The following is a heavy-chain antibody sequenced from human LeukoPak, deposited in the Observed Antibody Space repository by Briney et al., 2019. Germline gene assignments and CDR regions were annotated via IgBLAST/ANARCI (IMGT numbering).Heavy chain of an antibody. D-gene: IGHD3-3*01. CDR2: IWYDGSNK. Sequence: QTGRSLRLSCAAYGFTFSSYGMHWVRQAPGKGLEWVAVIWYDGSNKYYADSVKGRFTISRDNSKNTLYLQMNSLRAEDTAVYYCAASRGFLEWLLYYWGQGTLVTVSS. CDR3: AASRGFLEWLLYY. CDR1: GFTFSSYG. V-gene: IGHV3-33*01. J-gene: IGHJ4*02.